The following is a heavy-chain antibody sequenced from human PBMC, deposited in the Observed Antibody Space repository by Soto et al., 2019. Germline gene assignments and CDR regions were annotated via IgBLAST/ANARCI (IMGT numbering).Heavy chain of an antibody. V-gene: IGHV1-46*01. Sequence: ASVKVSCKASGYTFTSYYMHWVRQAPGQGLEWMGIINPSGGSTSYAQKFQGRVTISVDTSKNQFSLKLSSVTAADTAVYYCARGSREYCSSTSCYGYWFDPWGQGTLVTVSS. CDR1: GYTFTSYY. J-gene: IGHJ5*02. CDR2: INPSGGST. D-gene: IGHD2-2*01. CDR3: ARGSREYCSSTSCYGYWFDP.